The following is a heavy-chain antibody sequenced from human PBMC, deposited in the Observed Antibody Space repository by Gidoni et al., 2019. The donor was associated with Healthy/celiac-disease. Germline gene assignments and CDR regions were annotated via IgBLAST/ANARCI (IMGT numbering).Heavy chain of an antibody. CDR2: IYSGGST. V-gene: IGHV3-66*01. Sequence: EVQLVESGGGLVQPGGSLRLSCAASGFTVSSNYMSWVRQAPGKGLEWVSVIYSGGSTYYADSVKGRFTISRDNSKNTLYLQMNSLRAEDTAVYYCARSPSEIYDYVWGSYRFHYGMDVWGQGTTVTVSS. D-gene: IGHD3-16*02. CDR3: ARSPSEIYDYVWGSYRFHYGMDV. CDR1: GFTVSSNY. J-gene: IGHJ6*02.